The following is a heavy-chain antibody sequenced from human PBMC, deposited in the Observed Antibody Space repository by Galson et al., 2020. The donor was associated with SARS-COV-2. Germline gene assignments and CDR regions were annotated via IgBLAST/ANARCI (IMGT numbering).Heavy chain of an antibody. D-gene: IGHD6-13*01. J-gene: IGHJ5*02. CDR2: TYYRSKWYN. V-gene: IGHV6-1*01. CDR3: ARGGWSSSSWYXKTTNWFDP. CDR1: GDSVSSNT. Sequence: SQTLSLTCAISGDSVSSNTWNWVRQSPSRGLEWLGRTYYRSKWYNDYAVSVKSRITINPDTSKNQFSLQLNSVTPEDTAIYYCARGGWSSSSWYXKTTNWFDPWGQGILVTVSS.